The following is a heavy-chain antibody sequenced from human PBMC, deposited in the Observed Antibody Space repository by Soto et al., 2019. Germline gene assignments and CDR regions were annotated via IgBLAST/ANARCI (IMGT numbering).Heavy chain of an antibody. D-gene: IGHD2-15*01. V-gene: IGHV3-33*01. CDR3: ARDWGYCSGGSCYSSDY. J-gene: IGHJ4*02. CDR2: IWYDGSNK. Sequence: QVQLVESGGGVVQPGRSLRLSCAASGFTFSSYGMHWVRQAPGKGLEWVAVIWYDGSNKYYADSVKGRFTISRDNSKNTLYLQMNSLRSEDTAVYYCARDWGYCSGGSCYSSDYWGQGTLVTVSS. CDR1: GFTFSSYG.